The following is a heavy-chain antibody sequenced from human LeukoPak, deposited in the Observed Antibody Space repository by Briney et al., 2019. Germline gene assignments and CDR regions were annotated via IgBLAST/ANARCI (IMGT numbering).Heavy chain of an antibody. D-gene: IGHD6-13*01. J-gene: IGHJ4*02. CDR2: FRPEDGET. V-gene: IGHV1-24*01. Sequence: ASVKVSFKFSVYTLTELSMHWVRQAPGKGLEWMGGFRPEDGETIYAQKFQDRVPMTENTSTDTAYMERSRLRSEDTAVYYCATARWQQLLFDYWGQGALVTVSS. CDR1: VYTLTELS. CDR3: ATARWQQLLFDY.